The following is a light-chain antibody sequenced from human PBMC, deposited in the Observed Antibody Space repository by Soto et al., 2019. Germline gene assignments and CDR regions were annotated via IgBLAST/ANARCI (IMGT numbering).Light chain of an antibody. CDR2: DVS. Sequence: QSALTQPPSVSGSPGQSVTISCTGTRSDVGAYNYVSWSQQHPGKAPKLMICDVSQRPAGVPDRFSGSKSGNTASLTISGLQAEYEADYFCCSYAGGYTHYVFGTGTEVTVL. V-gene: IGLV2-11*01. CDR3: CSYAGGYTHYV. J-gene: IGLJ1*01. CDR1: RSDVGAYNY.